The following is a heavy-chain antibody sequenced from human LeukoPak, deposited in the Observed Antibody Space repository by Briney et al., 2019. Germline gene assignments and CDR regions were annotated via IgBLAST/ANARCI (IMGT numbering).Heavy chain of an antibody. D-gene: IGHD3-10*01. J-gene: IGHJ4*02. V-gene: IGHV3-48*03. CDR2: ISRSAVSI. CDR3: AGVH. Sequence: GGSLRLSCAASGFTFSSYEMNWVRQAPGKGLEWVSSISRSAVSIYYADSVKGRFTISRDNAKSSLYLQMNSLRAEDTAVYYCAGVHWGQGTLVTVSS. CDR1: GFTFSSYE.